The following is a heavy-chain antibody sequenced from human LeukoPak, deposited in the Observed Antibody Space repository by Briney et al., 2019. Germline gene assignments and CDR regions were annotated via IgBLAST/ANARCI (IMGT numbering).Heavy chain of an antibody. CDR3: ARFSIVVVPAATNWFDP. J-gene: IGHJ5*02. V-gene: IGHV4-31*02. CDR1: GFTFSSYA. Sequence: LRLSCAASGFTFSSYAMSWIRQHPGKGLEWIGYIYYSGSTYYNPSLKSRVTISVDTSKNQFSLKLSSVTAADTAVYYCARFSIVVVPAATNWFDPWGQGTLVTVSS. D-gene: IGHD2-2*01. CDR2: IYYSGST.